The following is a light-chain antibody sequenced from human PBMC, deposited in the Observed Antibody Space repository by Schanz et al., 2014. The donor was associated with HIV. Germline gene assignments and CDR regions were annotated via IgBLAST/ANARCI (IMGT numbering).Light chain of an antibody. V-gene: IGLV2-14*01. J-gene: IGLJ2*01. CDR3: SLYTTSSTLV. CDR2: EVT. Sequence: QSALTQPASVSGSPGQSITISCTGTSSDVGGYNYVSWYQQHPGKAPKLMIYEVTKRPSGVPDRFSGSKSGNTASLTVSGLQAEDEADYYCSLYTTSSTLVFGGGTKLTVL. CDR1: SSDVGGYNY.